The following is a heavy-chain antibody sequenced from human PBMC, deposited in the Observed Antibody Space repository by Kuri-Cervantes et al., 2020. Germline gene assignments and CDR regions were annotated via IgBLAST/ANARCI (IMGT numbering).Heavy chain of an antibody. V-gene: IGHV3-30*07. CDR1: GYTFTSYD. CDR2: ISYDGSNK. D-gene: IGHD3-10*01. CDR3: ASYAGFGESAYYYYYGMDV. J-gene: IGHJ6*02. Sequence: SCKASGYTFTSYDINWVRQATGQGLEWMAVISYDGSNKYYADSVKGRFTISRDNSKNTLYLQMNSLRAEDTAVYYCASYAGFGESAYYYYYGMDVWGQGTTVTVSS.